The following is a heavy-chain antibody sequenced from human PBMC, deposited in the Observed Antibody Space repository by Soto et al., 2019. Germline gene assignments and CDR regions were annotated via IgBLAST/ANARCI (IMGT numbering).Heavy chain of an antibody. Sequence: EVQLVESGGGLVKPGGSLRLSCAASGLTFSSYSMNWVRQAPGKGLEWVSSISSSSSYIYYADSVKGRFTISRDNAKNSLYLQMNSLRAEDTAVYYCARGYGSGSPLDYWGQGTLVTVSS. V-gene: IGHV3-21*01. CDR3: ARGYGSGSPLDY. D-gene: IGHD3-10*01. J-gene: IGHJ4*02. CDR2: ISSSSSYI. CDR1: GLTFSSYS.